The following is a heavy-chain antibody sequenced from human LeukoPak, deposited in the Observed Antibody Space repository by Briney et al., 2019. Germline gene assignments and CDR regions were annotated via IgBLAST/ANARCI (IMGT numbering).Heavy chain of an antibody. Sequence: ASVKVSCKASGYTFTSYDINWVRQATGQGLEWMGWMNPNSGNTGYAQKFQGRVTITRNTSISTAYMELSSLRSEDTAVYYCARGDQEGRTWWLKWIQLRDYYYYMDVWGKGTTVTVSS. D-gene: IGHD5-18*01. J-gene: IGHJ6*03. CDR1: GYTFTSYD. CDR2: MNPNSGNT. CDR3: ARGDQEGRTWWLKWIQLRDYYYYMDV. V-gene: IGHV1-8*03.